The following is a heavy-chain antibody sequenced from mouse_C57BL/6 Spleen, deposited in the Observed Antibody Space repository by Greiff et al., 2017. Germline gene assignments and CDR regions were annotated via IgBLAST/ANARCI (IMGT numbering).Heavy chain of an antibody. CDR3: ARDYGRSDWYFDV. CDR1: GYTFTSYS. J-gene: IGHJ1*03. CDR2: INPSSGYT. V-gene: IGHV1-4*01. Sequence: VQLQQSGAELVRPGASVKLSCKASGYTFTSYSMHWVKQRPGQGLEWIGYINPSSGYTKYNQKFKDKATLTAVKSSSTAYMQLNSLTSADSAVYYCARDYGRSDWYFDVWGTGTTVTVSS. D-gene: IGHD1-1*01.